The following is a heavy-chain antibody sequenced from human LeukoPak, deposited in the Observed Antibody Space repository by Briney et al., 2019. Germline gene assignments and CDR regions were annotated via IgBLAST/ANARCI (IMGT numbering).Heavy chain of an antibody. J-gene: IGHJ4*02. V-gene: IGHV3-30*03. CDR2: ISYDGSNK. CDR1: GFTFSRYG. Sequence: GRSLRLSCAASGFTFSRYGMHWVRQAPGKGLEWVAVISYDGSNKYYADSVKGRFTISRDNSKNTLYLQMNSLRAEGTAVYYCARSYSDGGIHYWGQGTLVTVSS. CDR3: ARSYSDGGIHY. D-gene: IGHD5-18*01.